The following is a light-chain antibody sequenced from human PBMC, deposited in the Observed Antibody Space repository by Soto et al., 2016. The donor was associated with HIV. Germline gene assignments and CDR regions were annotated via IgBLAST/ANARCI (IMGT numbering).Light chain of an antibody. V-gene: IGKV1-16*02. CDR2: AAS. J-gene: IGKJ4*01. Sequence: DIQLTQSPSSLSASVGDRVTITCRSSQSISKYLNWYQQKPGKAPKLLIYAASSLQSGVPSKFSGSGSGTDFTLTISSLQPEDFATYYCQQYNSYPRAFGGGTKVEIK. CDR1: QSISKY. CDR3: QQYNSYPRA.